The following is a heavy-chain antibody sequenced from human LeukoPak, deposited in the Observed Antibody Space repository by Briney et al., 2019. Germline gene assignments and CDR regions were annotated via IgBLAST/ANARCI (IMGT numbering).Heavy chain of an antibody. J-gene: IGHJ4*02. CDR2: ISYSGTT. V-gene: IGHV4-39*01. CDR1: DVSISSGIYY. Sequence: SETLSLTCSVSDVSISSGIYYWGWIRQPPGRGLEWIGSISYSGTTFYTPSLKRRGPISVDTSKNQFSLKLISLTATDTAIYYCARHSSGWYYFDYWAQGILVTVSS. D-gene: IGHD6-13*01. CDR3: ARHSSGWYYFDY.